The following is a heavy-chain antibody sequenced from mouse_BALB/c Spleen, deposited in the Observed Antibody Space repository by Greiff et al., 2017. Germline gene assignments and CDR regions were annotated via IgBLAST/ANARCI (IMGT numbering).Heavy chain of an antibody. V-gene: IGHV5-17*02. CDR2: ISSGSSTI. J-gene: IGHJ3*01. CDR3: ARGPYRYGAPFAY. Sequence: DVMLVESGGGLVQPGGSRKLSCAASGFTFSSFGMHWVRQAPEKGLEWVAYISSGSSTIYYADTVMGRFTISRDNPKNTLFLQMTSLRSEDTAMYYCARGPYRYGAPFAYWGQGTLVTVSA. D-gene: IGHD2-14*01. CDR1: GFTFSSFG.